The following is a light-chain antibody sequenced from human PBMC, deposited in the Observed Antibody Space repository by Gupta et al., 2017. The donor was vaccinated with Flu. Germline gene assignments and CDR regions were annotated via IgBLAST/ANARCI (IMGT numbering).Light chain of an antibody. CDR3: QHYNSYPWT. J-gene: IGKJ1*01. V-gene: IGKV1-5*03. CDR1: QIISSW. CDR2: KAS. Sequence: GDRVTITCRASQIISSWLAWYQQKPGQAPKLLSYKASRLESGVPSRFSGGQSGTEFTLTISSLQPDDFATYYCQHYNSYPWTFGQGTKVEI.